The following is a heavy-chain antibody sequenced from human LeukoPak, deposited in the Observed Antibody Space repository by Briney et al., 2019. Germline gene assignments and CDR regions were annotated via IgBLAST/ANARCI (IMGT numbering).Heavy chain of an antibody. D-gene: IGHD4-17*01. V-gene: IGHV4-34*01. Sequence: SETLSLTCAVYGGSFSGYYWNWIRQAPGKGPEWIGNIYRGRTRLNPSYTSRVAISVDMSKSQVSLSLTSVTAADTAIYYCAGEGEYGQSYSWGQGVLVVVSA. CDR2: IYRGRT. CDR3: AGEGEYGQSYS. CDR1: GGSFSGYY. J-gene: IGHJ5*02.